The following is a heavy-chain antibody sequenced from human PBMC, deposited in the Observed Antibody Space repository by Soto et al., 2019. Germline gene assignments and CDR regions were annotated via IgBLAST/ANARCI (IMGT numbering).Heavy chain of an antibody. V-gene: IGHV2-5*01. CDR3: AHLQLGNYYYYGMDV. J-gene: IGHJ6*02. Sequence: ESGAKLGKATRSVALTCTSCGFSLSTSGVGVGWIRQPPGKALEWLALIYWNDDKRYSPSLKSRLTITKHTSKNQVVLTMTNMDPVDTATYYCAHLQLGNYYYYGMDVWGQGTTVTVSS. CDR2: IYWNDDK. CDR1: GFSLSTSGVG. D-gene: IGHD7-27*01.